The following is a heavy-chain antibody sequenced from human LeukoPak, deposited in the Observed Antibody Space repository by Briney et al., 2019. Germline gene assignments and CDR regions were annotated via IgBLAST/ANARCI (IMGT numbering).Heavy chain of an antibody. CDR1: GFSFNTNW. V-gene: IGHV3-7*01. D-gene: IGHD4-17*01. CDR2: INQDGSQK. J-gene: IGHJ6*03. CDR3: VREAYGYYYMDV. Sequence: GGSLRLSCAASGFSFNTNWMIWLRQAPGKGLEWVANINQDGSQKDYVDSVKGRFTISRDNAKGSVYLQMNNLGVEDTAVYYCVREAYGYYYMDVWGKGTTVTVSS.